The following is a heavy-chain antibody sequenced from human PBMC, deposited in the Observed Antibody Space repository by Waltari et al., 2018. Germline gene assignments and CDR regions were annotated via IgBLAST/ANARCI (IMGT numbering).Heavy chain of an antibody. CDR2: VLPSFGTG. Sequence: QVQLVQSGAEVKKPGSSVKVSCKASGGTFNTFVFSWLRQAPGQGLEWMGGVLPSFGTGNYAQKFQGRLTITADEFTSTVSMELRSLRYEDTAVYYCAREFGDYSARHWFDPWGQGTRVTVSS. D-gene: IGHD2-21*02. CDR3: AREFGDYSARHWFDP. CDR1: GGTFNTFV. V-gene: IGHV1-69*01. J-gene: IGHJ5*02.